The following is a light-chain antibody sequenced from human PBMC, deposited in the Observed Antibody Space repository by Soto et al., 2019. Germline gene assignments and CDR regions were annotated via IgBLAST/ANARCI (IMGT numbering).Light chain of an antibody. CDR2: DAS. J-gene: IGKJ1*01. Sequence: DIQMTQSPSTLSASVGDRVTITCRASQSITTSLAWYQQRPGKAPKLLIYDASSLESGVPSRFSGSGSGTEFTLTIRSLQPDDFATYHCQQYNTFSWTFGQGTKVEIK. CDR1: QSITTS. V-gene: IGKV1-5*01. CDR3: QQYNTFSWT.